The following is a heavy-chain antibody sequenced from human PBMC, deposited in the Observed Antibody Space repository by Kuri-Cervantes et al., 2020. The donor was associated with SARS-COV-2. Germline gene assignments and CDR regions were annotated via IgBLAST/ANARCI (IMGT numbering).Heavy chain of an antibody. D-gene: IGHD4-23*01. CDR1: GFSFNAYG. J-gene: IGHJ3*02. CDR2: ISSNGGST. CDR3: AREGLGYGGTDAFDI. V-gene: IGHV3-64*02. Sequence: GESLKISCAASGFSFNAYGMHWVRQAPGKGLEYVSAISSNGGSTYYADSVKGRFTISRDNSKNTLYLQMNSLRAEDTAVYYCAREGLGYGGTDAFDIWGQGTMVTVSS.